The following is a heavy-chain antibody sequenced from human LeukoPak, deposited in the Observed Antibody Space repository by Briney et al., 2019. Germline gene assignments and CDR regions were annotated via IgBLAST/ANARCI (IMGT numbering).Heavy chain of an antibody. Sequence: GGSLRLSCAASGFTFSNYAKSWVRQAPGKGLEWVAVISYDGSNKYYADSVKGRFTISRDNSKNTLYLQMNSLRAEDTAVYYCASRDGMDVWGQGTTVTVSS. V-gene: IGHV3-30*03. CDR2: ISYDGSNK. CDR3: ASRDGMDV. CDR1: GFTFSNYA. J-gene: IGHJ6*02.